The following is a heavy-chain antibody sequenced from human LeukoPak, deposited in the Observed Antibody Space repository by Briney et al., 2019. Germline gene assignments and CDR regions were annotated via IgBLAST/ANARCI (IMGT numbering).Heavy chain of an antibody. Sequence: SETLSLTCSVSGVSIRSYFWSWIRQPAGKTLEWIGRINTSGSSKYNPSLKSRVTMSVDTSKNQFSLKLSSVTAADTAVYYCARRGSFYDTRGYYYFDSWGQGILVTVSS. V-gene: IGHV4-4*07. J-gene: IGHJ4*02. CDR2: INTSGSS. CDR1: GVSIRSYF. CDR3: ARRGSFYDTRGYYYFDS. D-gene: IGHD3-22*01.